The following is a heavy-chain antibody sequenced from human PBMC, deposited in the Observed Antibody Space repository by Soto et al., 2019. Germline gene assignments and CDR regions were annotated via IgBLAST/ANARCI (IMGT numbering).Heavy chain of an antibody. Sequence: GSLRLSCAASGFTFSNAWMSWVRQAPGKGLEWVGRIKSKTDGGTTDYAAPVKGRFTISRDDSKNTLYLQMNSLKTEDTAVYYCTTDFGSRYDSSGYYSTDAFDIWGQGTMVTVSS. CDR3: TTDFGSRYDSSGYYSTDAFDI. CDR2: IKSKTDGGTT. V-gene: IGHV3-15*01. J-gene: IGHJ3*02. D-gene: IGHD3-22*01. CDR1: GFTFSNAW.